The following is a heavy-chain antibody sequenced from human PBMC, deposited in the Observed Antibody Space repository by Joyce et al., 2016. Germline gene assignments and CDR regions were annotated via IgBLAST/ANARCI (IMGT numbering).Heavy chain of an antibody. CDR2: ISGSGGNT. D-gene: IGHD2-15*01. Sequence: EVQLLESGGGLVQPGGSLRLSCTPSGFTFSNYAMSWVRQAPGKGLEWVSAISGSGGNTYYADSVNGRFTISRDNSKNILYLQMNSLRVDDTAVYYCAKDLGLGGGSCFGNWGQGTLVTVSS. CDR1: GFTFSNYA. J-gene: IGHJ4*02. CDR3: AKDLGLGGGSCFGN. V-gene: IGHV3-23*01.